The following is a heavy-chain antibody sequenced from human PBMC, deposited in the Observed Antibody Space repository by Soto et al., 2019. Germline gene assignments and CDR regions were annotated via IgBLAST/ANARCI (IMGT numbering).Heavy chain of an antibody. J-gene: IGHJ5*02. D-gene: IGHD2-2*01. V-gene: IGHV1-69*12. CDR1: GGTFSSYA. CDR2: IIPIFGTA. Sequence: QVQLVQSGAEVKKPGSSVKVSCKASGGTFSSYAISWVRQAPGQGLEWMGGIIPIFGTANYAQKFQGRVTITAEESTSTAYMELSSLRSEDTAVYYCAGLVPAPSFENWFDPWGQGTLVTVSS. CDR3: AGLVPAPSFENWFDP.